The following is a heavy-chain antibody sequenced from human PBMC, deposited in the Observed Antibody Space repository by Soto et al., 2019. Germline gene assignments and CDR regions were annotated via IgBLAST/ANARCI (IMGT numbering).Heavy chain of an antibody. CDR2: IHYSGTT. D-gene: IGHD2-2*01. Sequence: SETLSLTCTVSGGSISSGNFFWTWIRQQAGKGLEWIGSIHYSGTTYFSPSLKRRLSMSVDTSKNLFFLKLNSVTAADTALYYCAKGWAGQLPSGFDPWGQGTLVTVSS. J-gene: IGHJ5*02. CDR3: AKGWAGQLPSGFDP. V-gene: IGHV4-31*03. CDR1: GGSISSGNFF.